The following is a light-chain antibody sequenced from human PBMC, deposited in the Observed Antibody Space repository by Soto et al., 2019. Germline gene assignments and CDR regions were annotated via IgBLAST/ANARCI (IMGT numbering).Light chain of an antibody. CDR1: RDVSRSF. J-gene: IGKJ5*01. CDR3: QQYGSATIT. V-gene: IGKV3-20*01. CDR2: DAS. Sequence: EIVLTQSPGTLSLSPGERATLSCRASRDVSRSFLAWFQQKVGQAPRLLIYDASTRATGIPDRFSGRGSGTDFTLTISRLEPEDFAVYYCQQYGSATITFGQGTRLE.